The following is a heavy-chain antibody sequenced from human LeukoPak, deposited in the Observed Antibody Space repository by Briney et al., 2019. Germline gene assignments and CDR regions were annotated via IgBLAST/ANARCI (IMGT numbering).Heavy chain of an antibody. V-gene: IGHV3-74*01. CDR2: INSDGSWT. J-gene: IGHJ4*02. CDR3: VSFYETY. D-gene: IGHD2/OR15-2a*01. CDR1: GSYW. Sequence: PGGSLRLSCAASGSYWMHWVRQAPGKGLVWVSHINSDGSWTSYADSVKGRFTISKDNAKNTVYLQMDNLRAEDTAVYYCVSFYETYWGRGTLVTVSS.